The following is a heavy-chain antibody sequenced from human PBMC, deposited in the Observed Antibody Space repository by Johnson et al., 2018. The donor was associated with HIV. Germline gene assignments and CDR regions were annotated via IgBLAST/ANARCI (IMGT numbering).Heavy chain of an antibody. CDR1: GFTFSSYG. J-gene: IGHJ3*02. D-gene: IGHD3-22*01. CDR3: ARSSGYYGTDAFDI. CDR2: ISYDGSNK. V-gene: IGHV3-30*03. Sequence: QVQLVESGGGVVQPGRSLRLSCAASGFTFSSYGMHWVRQTPGKGLQWVALISYDGSNKYYGDSVKGRFTISRDNSKNTLYLQMNSLRPEDTAVYYCARSSGYYGTDAFDIWGQGTLVTVSS.